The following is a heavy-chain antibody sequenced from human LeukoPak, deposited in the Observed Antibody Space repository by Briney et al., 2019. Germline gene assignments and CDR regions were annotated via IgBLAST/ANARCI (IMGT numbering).Heavy chain of an antibody. CDR1: GGSFSGYY. J-gene: IGHJ4*02. V-gene: IGHV3-30*02. CDR2: IRYDGSNA. D-gene: IGHD1-20*01. Sequence: HPSETLSLTCAVYGGSFSGYYWSWIRQPPGKGLEWVAFIRYDGSNAYYADSVKGRFTISRDKSKNTLYLQMNSLRADDTAVYYCAKGYNYWIDNWGQGTRVTVSS. CDR3: AKGYNYWIDN.